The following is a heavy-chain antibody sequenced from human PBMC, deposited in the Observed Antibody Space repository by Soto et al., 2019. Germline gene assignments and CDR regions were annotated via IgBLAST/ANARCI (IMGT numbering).Heavy chain of an antibody. CDR2: IYYSGST. D-gene: IGHD6-13*01. CDR3: ARRGTSSCYGY. J-gene: IGHJ4*02. V-gene: IGHV4-39*01. Sequence: QLQLQESGPGLVKPSETLSLICTVSGGSISSNNYYWGWIRQPPGKGLEWIGSIYYSGSTYYNPCLNSRVTISVDTSKYQFSLKPSSVTGADTAVYYCARRGTSSCYGYWGQGTLVTVSS. CDR1: GGSISSNNYY.